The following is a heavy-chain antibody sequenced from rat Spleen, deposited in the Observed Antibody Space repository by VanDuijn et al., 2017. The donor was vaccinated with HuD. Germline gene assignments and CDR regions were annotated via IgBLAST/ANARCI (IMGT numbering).Heavy chain of an antibody. V-gene: IGHV5S13*01. CDR1: GFTFSNYY. J-gene: IGHJ2*01. CDR3: ARGPAYYSGYYFDY. CDR2: ISTGGGNT. Sequence: EVQLVESGGGLVQPGRSLKLSCAASGFTFSNYYMAWVRQAPTKGLEWVASISTGGGNTYYRDSVKGRFTISRDNAKNTQYLQMDSLRSEDTATYYCARGPAYYSGYYFDYWGQGVMVTVSS. D-gene: IGHD1-1*01.